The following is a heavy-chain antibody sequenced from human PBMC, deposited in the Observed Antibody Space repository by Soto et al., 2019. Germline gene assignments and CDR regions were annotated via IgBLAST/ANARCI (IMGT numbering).Heavy chain of an antibody. CDR2: IYSDGSGT. D-gene: IGHD5-18*01. V-gene: IGHV3-74*03. CDR3: ATLNSFGSDY. Sequence: WWSLRLSCSASGFSFSNYWMHWCRQAPGKGLVWVSRIYSDGSGTMYADSVQGRFTISRDNAKSTLYLQMNSLRVEDTAVYYCATLNSFGSDYWGRGTLVTVSS. CDR1: GFSFSNYW. J-gene: IGHJ4*02.